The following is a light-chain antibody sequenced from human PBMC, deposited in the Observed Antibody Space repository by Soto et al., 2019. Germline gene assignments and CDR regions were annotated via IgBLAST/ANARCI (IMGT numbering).Light chain of an antibody. CDR3: ISYKTDDTFV. CDR2: EAT. V-gene: IGLV2-14*01. CDR1: GSANGASNS. J-gene: IGLJ1*01. Sequence: QSALTQPASVSGSPGQSITISCAGTGSANGASNSVSWYQHLPGRSPTLIIYEATNRPSGVSERFSGSKAGDTASLTISGLQADDEAEYYCISYKTDDTFVFGSGTKLTVL.